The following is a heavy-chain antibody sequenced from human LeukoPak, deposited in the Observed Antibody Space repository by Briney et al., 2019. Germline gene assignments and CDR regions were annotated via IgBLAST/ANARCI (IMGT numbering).Heavy chain of an antibody. Sequence: PGRSLRLSCAASGFTFSSYAMHWVRQAPGKGLEWVALISYDGSNKYYADSVKGRFTISRDNSKSTLYVQTNSLRAEDTAVYYCARDWRAFCGGDCFGFFDYWGQGTLVTVSS. J-gene: IGHJ4*02. V-gene: IGHV3-30-3*01. CDR3: ARDWRAFCGGDCFGFFDY. D-gene: IGHD2-21*02. CDR2: ISYDGSNK. CDR1: GFTFSSYA.